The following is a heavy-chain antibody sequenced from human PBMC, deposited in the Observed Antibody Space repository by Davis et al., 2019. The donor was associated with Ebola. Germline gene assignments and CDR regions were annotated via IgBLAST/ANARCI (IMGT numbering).Heavy chain of an antibody. D-gene: IGHD4-17*01. J-gene: IGHJ3*02. CDR1: GGSFSGYY. Sequence: GSLRLSCAVYGGSFSGYYWSWIRQPPGKGLEWIGEINHSGSTNYNPSLKSRVTISVDTSKNQFSLKLSSVTAADTAVYYCARVPLTTVTSDAFDIWGQGTMVTVSS. CDR3: ARVPLTTVTSDAFDI. CDR2: INHSGST. V-gene: IGHV4-34*01.